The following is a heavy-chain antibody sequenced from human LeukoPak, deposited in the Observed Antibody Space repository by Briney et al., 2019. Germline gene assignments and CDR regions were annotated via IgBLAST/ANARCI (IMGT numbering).Heavy chain of an antibody. J-gene: IGHJ4*02. CDR2: IIRIFGTA. Sequence: ASVKVSCKASGGTFSSYAISWVRQAPGQGLEWMGGIIRIFGTANYAQKFQGRVTITTDESTSTAYMELSSLRSEDTAVYYCAKTPNSGWYEGDFDYWGQGTLVTVSS. CDR3: AKTPNSGWYEGDFDY. V-gene: IGHV1-69*05. CDR1: GGTFSSYA. D-gene: IGHD6-19*01.